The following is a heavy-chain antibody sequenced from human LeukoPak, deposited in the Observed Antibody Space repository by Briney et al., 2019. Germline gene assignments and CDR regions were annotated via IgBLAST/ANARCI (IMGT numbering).Heavy chain of an antibody. V-gene: IGHV4-59*01. CDR2: FYNTGTT. D-gene: IGHD4-17*01. J-gene: IGHJ4*02. CDR3: ASKSTDHGELRFDY. CDR1: XXSXNTYF. Sequence: LSLXXXXSXXSXNTYFWSWIRQPPGKGLEWIGYFYNTGTTNYDPSLKSRVNIAVDTTKNQFSLKVNSVTAADTGVYYCASKSTDHGELRFDYWGQGTLVTVSS.